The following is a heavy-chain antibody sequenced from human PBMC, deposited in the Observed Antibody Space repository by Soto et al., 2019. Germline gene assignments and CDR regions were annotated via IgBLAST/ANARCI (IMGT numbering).Heavy chain of an antibody. CDR1: GFTFSDYY. D-gene: IGHD3-3*01. J-gene: IGHJ6*02. CDR3: ARRRGFWSGSIVYYGMDV. V-gene: IGHV3-11*01. CDR2: ISSGGSTI. Sequence: PGGSLRLSCAASGFTFSDYYMSWIRQAPGKGLEWVSYISSGGSTIYYADSVKGRFTISRDNAKNSLYLQMNSLRAEDTAVYYCARRRGFWSGSIVYYGMDVWGQGTTVTVSS.